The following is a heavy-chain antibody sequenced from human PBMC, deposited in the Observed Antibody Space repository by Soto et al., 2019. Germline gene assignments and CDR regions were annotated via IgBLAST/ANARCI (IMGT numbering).Heavy chain of an antibody. CDR2: ISYDGSNK. CDR3: ARADY. CDR1: GFTFSSYA. J-gene: IGHJ4*02. Sequence: QVQLVESGGGVVQPGRSLRLSCASSGFTFSSYAMHWVRQAPGKGLEWVAVISYDGSNKYYADSVKGRFTSSRDNSKNTLYLQMNSLRAEDTAVYYCARADYWGQGTLVTVSS. V-gene: IGHV3-30-3*01.